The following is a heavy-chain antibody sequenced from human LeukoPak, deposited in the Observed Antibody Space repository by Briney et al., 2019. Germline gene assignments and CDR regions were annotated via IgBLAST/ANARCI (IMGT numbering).Heavy chain of an antibody. V-gene: IGHV3-7*01. CDR1: GFTFSSYA. J-gene: IGHJ4*02. Sequence: GGSLRLSCAASGFTFSSYAMSWVRQVPGKGLEWVAGIKQDGSERYYVDSVKGRFTISRDNAKNSLYLEINSLRAEDTAVYYCARDKGPVTLDYWGQGTLVTVSS. D-gene: IGHD4-23*01. CDR2: IKQDGSER. CDR3: ARDKGPVTLDY.